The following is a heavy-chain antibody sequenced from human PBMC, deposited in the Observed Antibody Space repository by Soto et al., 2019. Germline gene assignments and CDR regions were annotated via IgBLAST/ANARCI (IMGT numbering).Heavy chain of an antibody. V-gene: IGHV1-18*01. Sequence: ASVKVSCKASGYTFTSYGISWVRQAPGQGLEWMGWISAYNGNTNYAQKLQGRVTMTTDTSTSTAYMELRSLRSDDTAVYYCARDSPRIDRPGAFDIWGQGTMVTVSS. CDR3: ARDSPRIDRPGAFDI. CDR2: ISAYNGNT. CDR1: GYTFTSYG. J-gene: IGHJ3*02.